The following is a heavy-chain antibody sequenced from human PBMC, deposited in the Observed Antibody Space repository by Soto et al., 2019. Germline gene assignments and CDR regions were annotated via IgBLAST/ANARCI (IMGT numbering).Heavy chain of an antibody. Sequence: QVTLKESGPVLVKPTETLTLTCTVSGFSLSDVRLGVAWIRQPPGKSLEWLAHIFSNDEKSYSTSLKNNLAISKDTSKSQVVLTMSDMDPVDTATYYCARMVRLVGATYYFDYWGKGTLVTVSS. V-gene: IGHV2-26*01. D-gene: IGHD1-26*01. CDR3: ARMVRLVGATYYFDY. CDR2: IFSNDEK. CDR1: GFSLSDVRLG. J-gene: IGHJ4*02.